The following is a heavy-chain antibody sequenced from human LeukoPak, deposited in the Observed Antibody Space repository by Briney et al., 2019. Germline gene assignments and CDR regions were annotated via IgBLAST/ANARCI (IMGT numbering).Heavy chain of an antibody. Sequence: GRSLRLSCAASGFTFSSYAMHWVRQAPGKGLEWVAVISYDGSNKYYADSVKGRFTISRDNSKNTLYLQMNSLRAEDTAVYYCASTLGSTMIVAGDAFDIWGQGTMVTVSS. D-gene: IGHD3-22*01. J-gene: IGHJ3*02. V-gene: IGHV3-30-3*01. CDR3: ASTLGSTMIVAGDAFDI. CDR1: GFTFSSYA. CDR2: ISYDGSNK.